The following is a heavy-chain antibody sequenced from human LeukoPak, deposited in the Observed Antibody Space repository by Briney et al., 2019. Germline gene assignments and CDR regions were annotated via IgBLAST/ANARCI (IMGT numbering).Heavy chain of an antibody. CDR1: GYTFTSYD. D-gene: IGHD4-23*01. J-gene: IGHJ6*03. V-gene: IGHV1-2*02. CDR3: ASATVGRGLDYYYMDV. CDR2: INPNSGGT. Sequence: GASVKVSCKASGYTFTSYDINWVRQAPGQGLEWMGWINPNSGGTNYAQKFQGRVTMTRDTSISTAYMDLSRLRSDDTAVYYCASATVGRGLDYYYMDVWGKGTTVTVSS.